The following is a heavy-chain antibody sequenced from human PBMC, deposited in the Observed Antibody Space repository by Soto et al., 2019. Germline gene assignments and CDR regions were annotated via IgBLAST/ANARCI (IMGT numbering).Heavy chain of an antibody. CDR3: AREDESSGHSGTFHH. CDR1: GFSFISYV. CDR2: IAIDGSST. Sequence: QVQLVESGGVVVQPGRSLRLYCTASGFSFISYVMTWVRQGPGEGLAWVAGIAIDGSSTHYVDSVKGRFTISRDNSKNTLYLQMDSLTAEETTVYYCAREDESSGHSGTFHHWGQGTLVTVSS. J-gene: IGHJ1*01. D-gene: IGHD3-22*01. V-gene: IGHV3-30*03.